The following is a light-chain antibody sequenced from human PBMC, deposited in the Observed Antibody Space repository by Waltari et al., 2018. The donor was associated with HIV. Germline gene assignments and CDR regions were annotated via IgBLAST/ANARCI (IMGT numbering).Light chain of an antibody. CDR1: QSISSW. CDR2: KAS. Sequence: DIQMTQSPSTLSASVGDRVTITCRASQSISSWLAWYQQKPGKAPKLLIYKASSLESGVPSRFSGSGSGTEFTLTISSLQPGDFATYYCQQYSNYWTFGQGTKVEIK. V-gene: IGKV1-5*03. CDR3: QQYSNYWT. J-gene: IGKJ1*01.